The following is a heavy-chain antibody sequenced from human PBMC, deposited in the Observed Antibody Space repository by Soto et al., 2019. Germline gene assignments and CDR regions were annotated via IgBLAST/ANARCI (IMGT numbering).Heavy chain of an antibody. Sequence: SETLSLTCTVSGGSISSYYWSWIRQPPGKGLEWIGYIYYSGSTNYNPSLKSRVTISVDTSKNQFSLKLSSVTAADTAVYYCARHQVSYGDYMDWFDPWGQGTLVTVSS. CDR2: IYYSGST. CDR3: ARHQVSYGDYMDWFDP. D-gene: IGHD4-17*01. CDR1: GGSISSYY. V-gene: IGHV4-59*08. J-gene: IGHJ5*02.